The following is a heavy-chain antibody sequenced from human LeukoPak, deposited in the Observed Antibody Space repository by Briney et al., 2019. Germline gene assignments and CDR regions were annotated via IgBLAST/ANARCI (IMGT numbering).Heavy chain of an antibody. J-gene: IGHJ6*04. V-gene: IGHV3-33*01. D-gene: IGHD4-17*01. CDR3: AREYGDLTSDYYYYGMDV. CDR2: IWYDGSNK. CDR1: GFTFSSYG. Sequence: SGGSLRLSCAASGFTFSSYGMHWVRQAPGKGLEWVAVIWYDGSNKYYADSVKGRFTISRDNSKNTLYLQINSLRAEDTAVYYCAREYGDLTSDYYYYGMDVWGKGTTVTVSS.